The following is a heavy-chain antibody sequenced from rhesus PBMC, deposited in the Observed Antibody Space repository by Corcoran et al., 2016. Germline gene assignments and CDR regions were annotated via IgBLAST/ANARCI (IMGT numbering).Heavy chain of an antibody. V-gene: IGHV4-106*01. D-gene: IGHD5-42*01. J-gene: IGHJ4*01. CDR3: AIRGYSGPYYFDY. CDR1: GGSISDDYY. Sequence: QVQLQESGPGLVKPSETLSLTCAVSGGSISDDYYWSWIRQPPGKGMEWIGYIYGSGGGTNYNPSLNTRGTISIDTSKNQFSLKRSSVTAADTAVYYCAIRGYSGPYYFDYWGQGVLVTVSS. CDR2: IYGSGGGT.